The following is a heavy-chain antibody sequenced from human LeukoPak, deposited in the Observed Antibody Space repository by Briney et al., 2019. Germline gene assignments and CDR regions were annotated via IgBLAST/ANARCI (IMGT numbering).Heavy chain of an antibody. V-gene: IGHV3-15*01. Sequence: GGSLRLSCAASGFTFSNAWMSWVRQAPGKGLEWVGRIQSKTDGGTIEYAAPVKGRFSISRDDSKTTLFLQMNSLKTADTGVYYCSTLMVRGIINIWGQGTLVTVSS. CDR2: IQSKTDGGTI. D-gene: IGHD3-10*01. J-gene: IGHJ4*02. CDR1: GFTFSNAW. CDR3: STLMVRGIINI.